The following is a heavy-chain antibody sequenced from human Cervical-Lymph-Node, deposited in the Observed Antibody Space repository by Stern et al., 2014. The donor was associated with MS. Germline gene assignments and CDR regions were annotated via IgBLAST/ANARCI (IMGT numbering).Heavy chain of an antibody. D-gene: IGHD1-1*01. V-gene: IGHV1-2*04. CDR3: ARASTTANNYYDGVDV. CDR2: IKPNNGCT. Sequence: VQLVQSGAEVKHPGASVKVSCKASGYTFTDYYMQWMRQAPGQGLEWMGWIKPNNGCTKAAQNCQGWVTMTRDTSTSTAYMELSRLRSDDTAIYYCARASTTANNYYDGVDVWGQGTTVTVTS. CDR1: GYTFTDYY. J-gene: IGHJ6*02.